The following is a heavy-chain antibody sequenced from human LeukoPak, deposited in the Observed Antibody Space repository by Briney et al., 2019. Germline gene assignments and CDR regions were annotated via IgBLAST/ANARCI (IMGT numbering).Heavy chain of an antibody. D-gene: IGHD6-19*01. CDR3: AKLPSGWFEDF. CDR1: GFTFSSYA. CDR2: ISASDDST. J-gene: IGHJ4*02. V-gene: IGHV3-23*01. Sequence: PGGSLRLSCAASGFTFSSYAMTWVRQAPGKGLEWVSAISASDDSTFYVDSVRGRFTISRDFSKNTLYLQMNSLRAEDTAVYYCAKLPSGWFEDFWAQGTLVTVSS.